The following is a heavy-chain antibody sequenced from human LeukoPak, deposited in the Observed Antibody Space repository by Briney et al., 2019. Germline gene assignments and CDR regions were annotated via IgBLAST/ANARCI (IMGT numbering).Heavy chain of an antibody. Sequence: SETLSLTCTVSGGSISSSSYYWGWIRQPPGKGLEWIGSIYYSGSTYYNPSLKSRVTISVDTSKNQFSLKLSSVTAADTAVYYCAGGSPGSYYIRTSYWFDPWGQGTLVTVSS. V-gene: IGHV4-39*07. CDR3: AGGSPGSYYIRTSYWFDP. J-gene: IGHJ5*02. D-gene: IGHD3-10*01. CDR2: IYYSGST. CDR1: GGSISSSSYY.